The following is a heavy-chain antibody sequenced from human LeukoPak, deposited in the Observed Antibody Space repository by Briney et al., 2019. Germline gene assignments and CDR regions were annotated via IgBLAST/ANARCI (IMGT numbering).Heavy chain of an antibody. CDR1: GFTFSSYW. CDR3: ARDQAVRGVIIWYYFDY. D-gene: IGHD3-10*01. V-gene: IGHV3-7*05. Sequence: GGSLRLSCAASGFTFSSYWMSWVRQAPGKGLEWVVNIKQDGSEKYYVDSVKGRFTISRDNAKNSLYLQMNSLRAEDTAVYYCARDQAVRGVIIWYYFDYWGQGTLVTVSS. CDR2: IKQDGSEK. J-gene: IGHJ4*02.